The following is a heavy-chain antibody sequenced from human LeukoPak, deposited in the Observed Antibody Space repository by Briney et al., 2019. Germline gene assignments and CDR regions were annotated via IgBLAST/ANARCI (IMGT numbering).Heavy chain of an antibody. Sequence: KPGGSLRLSCAASGFTFSSYSMNWVRQAPGKGLEWVSSISSSSSYIYYADSVKGRFTISRDNAKNSLYLQMNSLRAEDTAVYYCARDGRSSGGFDYWGQGTLVTVSS. CDR2: ISSSSSYI. V-gene: IGHV3-21*01. CDR3: ARDGRSSGGFDY. J-gene: IGHJ4*02. CDR1: GFTFSSYS. D-gene: IGHD3-22*01.